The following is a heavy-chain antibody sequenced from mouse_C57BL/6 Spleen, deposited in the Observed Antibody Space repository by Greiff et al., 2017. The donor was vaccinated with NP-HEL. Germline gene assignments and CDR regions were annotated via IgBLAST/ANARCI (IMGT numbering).Heavy chain of an antibody. CDR3: ARSTRGGFDY. Sequence: VQLQQSGAELVRPGASVKLSCKASGYTFTDYYINWVKQRPGQGLEWIARIYPGSGNTYYNEKFKGKATLTAEKSSSTAYMQLSSLTSEDSAVYFCARSTRGGFDYWGQGTTLTVSS. J-gene: IGHJ2*01. CDR1: GYTFTDYY. CDR2: IYPGSGNT. V-gene: IGHV1-76*01.